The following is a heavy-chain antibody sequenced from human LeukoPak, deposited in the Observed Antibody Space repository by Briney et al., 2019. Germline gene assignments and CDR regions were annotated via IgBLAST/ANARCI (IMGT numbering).Heavy chain of an antibody. J-gene: IGHJ4*02. Sequence: GASVKVSCKASGYTFTSYGISWVRQGPGQGLEWMGWISVYNGNIHYAQKLQGRVTMTTDTFTSTAYMELRSLTSDDTAIYYCARDAPRVAVAGGPDYWGQGTLVSVSS. CDR1: GYTFTSYG. D-gene: IGHD6-19*01. V-gene: IGHV1-18*01. CDR3: ARDAPRVAVAGGPDY. CDR2: ISVYNGNI.